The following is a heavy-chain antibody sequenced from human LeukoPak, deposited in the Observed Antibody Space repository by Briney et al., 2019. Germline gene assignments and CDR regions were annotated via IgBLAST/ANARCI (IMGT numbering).Heavy chain of an antibody. CDR2: INHSGST. CDR1: GGSFSGYY. J-gene: IGHJ3*02. CDR3: ARGPTYYDILTGKKGGAFDI. D-gene: IGHD3-9*01. Sequence: KPSETLSLTCAVYGGSFSGYYWSWTRQPPGKGLEWIGEINHSGSTNYNPSLKSRVTISVDTSKNQFSLKLSSVTAADTAVYYCARGPTYYDILTGKKGGAFDIWGQGTMVTVSS. V-gene: IGHV4-34*01.